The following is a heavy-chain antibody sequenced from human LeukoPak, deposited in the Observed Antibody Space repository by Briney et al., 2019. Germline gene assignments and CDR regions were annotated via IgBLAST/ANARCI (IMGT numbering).Heavy chain of an antibody. Sequence: PGGSLRLSCAASGFTFSTSAMHWVRQTPGKGLEWVAVMSSDGSTIQYADSVKGRFAISRDNSKNTLYLQMNSLRPEDTAVYYCVRDGEGVAISVNYWFDPWGQGTLVTVSS. J-gene: IGHJ5*02. V-gene: IGHV3-30*09. CDR2: MSSDGSTI. CDR3: VRDGEGVAISVNYWFDP. D-gene: IGHD3-10*01. CDR1: GFTFSTSA.